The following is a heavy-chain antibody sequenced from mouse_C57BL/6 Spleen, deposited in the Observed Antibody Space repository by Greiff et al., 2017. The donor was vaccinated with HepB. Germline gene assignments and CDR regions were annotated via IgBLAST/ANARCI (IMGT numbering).Heavy chain of an antibody. V-gene: IGHV1-85*01. D-gene: IGHD1-1*01. CDR1: GYTFTSYD. J-gene: IGHJ4*01. CDR3: ARDRDYYGRGNYAMDY. Sequence: QVQLQQSGPELVKPGASVKLSCKASGYTFTSYDINWVKQRPGQGLEWIGWTYPRDGSTKYNEKFKGKATLTVDTSSSTAYMELHSLTSEDSAVYFCARDRDYYGRGNYAMDYWGQGTSVTVSS. CDR2: TYPRDGST.